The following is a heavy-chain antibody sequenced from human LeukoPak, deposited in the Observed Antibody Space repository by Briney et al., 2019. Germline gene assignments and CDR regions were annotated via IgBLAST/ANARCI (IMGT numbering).Heavy chain of an antibody. V-gene: IGHV5-51*01. CDR1: GYSFTSYW. D-gene: IGHD5-12*01. CDR3: ARLAADSGYDYAFDI. Sequence: GESLKISCRGSGYSFTSYWIGWVRQMPGKGLEWMGIIYPGDSDTRYSPSFQGQVTISADKSISTAYLQWSSLTASDTAMYYCARLAADSGYDYAFDIWGQGTMVTVSS. CDR2: IYPGDSDT. J-gene: IGHJ3*02.